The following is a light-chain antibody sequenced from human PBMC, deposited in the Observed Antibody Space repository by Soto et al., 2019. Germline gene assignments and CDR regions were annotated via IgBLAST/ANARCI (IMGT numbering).Light chain of an antibody. Sequence: EIVLTQSPGTLSLSPGERATLSCRASQSVSSSYLAWYQQKPGQAPRLLIYGASSRATGIPDRFSGSGSGTDFTLSIRSLEPEDFAVYYCQLRSTFGQGTRLEIK. CDR2: GAS. CDR3: QLRST. CDR1: QSVSSSY. V-gene: IGKV3D-20*02. J-gene: IGKJ5*01.